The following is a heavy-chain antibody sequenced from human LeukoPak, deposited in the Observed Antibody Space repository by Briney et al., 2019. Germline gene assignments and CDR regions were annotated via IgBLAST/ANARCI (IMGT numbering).Heavy chain of an antibody. CDR2: IWYDGSNK. J-gene: IGHJ3*02. CDR1: GFTFDDYG. Sequence: GGFLRLSCAASGFTFDDYGMSWVRQAPGKGLEWVAVIWYDGSNKYYADSVKGRFTISRDNSKNTLYLQINSLRAEDTAVYYCARDDIAVAGNDAFDIWGQGTMVTVSS. V-gene: IGHV3-33*08. CDR3: ARDDIAVAGNDAFDI. D-gene: IGHD6-19*01.